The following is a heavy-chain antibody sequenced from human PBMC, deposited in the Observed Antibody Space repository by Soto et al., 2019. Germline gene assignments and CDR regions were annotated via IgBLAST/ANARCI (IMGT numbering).Heavy chain of an antibody. V-gene: IGHV3-48*01. J-gene: IGHJ3*02. D-gene: IGHD2-8*01. Sequence: GGSLRLSCAASGFTFSSYSMNWVRQAPGKGLEWVSYISSSSSTIYYADSVKGRFTISRDNAKNSLYLQMNSLRAEDTAVYYCARDVMSGAFDIWGQGTMVTVSS. CDR3: ARDVMSGAFDI. CDR2: ISSSSSTI. CDR1: GFTFSSYS.